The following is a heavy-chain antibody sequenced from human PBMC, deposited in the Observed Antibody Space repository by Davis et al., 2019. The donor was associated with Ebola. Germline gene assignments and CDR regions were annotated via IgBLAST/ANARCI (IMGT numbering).Heavy chain of an antibody. CDR3: ARGRSPYYYDSSGYYDNAFDI. Sequence: ASVKVSCMASGYTFPSYDSNRVRQATGQGLEWMGWMNPNSGNTGYAQKFQGRVTMTRNTSISTAYMELSSLRSEDTAVYYCARGRSPYYYDSSGYYDNAFDIWGQGTMVTVSS. V-gene: IGHV1-8*01. J-gene: IGHJ3*02. CDR2: MNPNSGNT. D-gene: IGHD3-22*01. CDR1: GYTFPSYD.